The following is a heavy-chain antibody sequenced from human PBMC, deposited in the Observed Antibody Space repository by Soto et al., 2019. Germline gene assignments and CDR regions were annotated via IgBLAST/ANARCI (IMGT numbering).Heavy chain of an antibody. CDR1: GFTLSQHG. CDR2: ISAFNDNT. CDR3: ARSGYSLLDYDTGMDV. D-gene: IGHD5-18*01. J-gene: IGHJ6*02. V-gene: IGHV1-18*01. Sequence: QVHLVQSGGEVKTPGASVKVSCEASGFTLSQHGITWVRQAPGQGLEWMGWISAFNDNTNYAQKFQGRVTMTRDTSTSTAYMELKSLKSEDTAVYYCARSGYSLLDYDTGMDVWGQGTPVIVS.